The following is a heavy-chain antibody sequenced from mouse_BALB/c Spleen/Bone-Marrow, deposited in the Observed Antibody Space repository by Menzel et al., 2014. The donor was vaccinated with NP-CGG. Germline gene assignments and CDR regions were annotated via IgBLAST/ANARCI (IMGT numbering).Heavy chain of an antibody. D-gene: IGHD2-3*01. Sequence: VMLVESGPGLVQPSQSLSITCTVSGFSLTSYGVHWVRQSPGKGLEWLGVIWSGGSTDYNAAFISRLSISKDNSKSXVFFKMNSLQANDTAIYYCASDGYYWYFDVWGAGTTVTVSS. J-gene: IGHJ1*01. CDR1: GFSLTSYG. CDR3: ASDGYYWYFDV. V-gene: IGHV2-2*02. CDR2: IWSGGST.